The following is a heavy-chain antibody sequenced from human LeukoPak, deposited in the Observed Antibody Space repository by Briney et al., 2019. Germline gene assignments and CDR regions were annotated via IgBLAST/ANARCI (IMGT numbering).Heavy chain of an antibody. Sequence: SETLSLTCTVSGASISSYYWSWIRQPPGKGLEWLGYIYYSGSTNYKPSRKSRVTISVDTSKNQFSLKLSSVTAADTAVYYCARAEYYYDSSGYRISHAFDIWGQGTMVTVSS. V-gene: IGHV4-59*01. J-gene: IGHJ3*02. D-gene: IGHD3-22*01. CDR3: ARAEYYYDSSGYRISHAFDI. CDR1: GASISSYY. CDR2: IYYSGST.